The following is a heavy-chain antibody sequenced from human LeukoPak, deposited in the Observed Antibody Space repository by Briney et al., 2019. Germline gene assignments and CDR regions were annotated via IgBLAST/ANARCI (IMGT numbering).Heavy chain of an antibody. V-gene: IGHV3-23*01. Sequence: TGGSLRLSCAASGFTLSSYAMSWVRQAPGKGLEWVSAISDSGNTYHADSVKGRFTISRDSSKNTLFLQMNSLRAEDTAVYYCARGWELLWYFDLWGRGTLVTVSS. CDR1: GFTLSSYA. D-gene: IGHD1-26*01. J-gene: IGHJ2*01. CDR3: ARGWELLWYFDL. CDR2: ISDSGNT.